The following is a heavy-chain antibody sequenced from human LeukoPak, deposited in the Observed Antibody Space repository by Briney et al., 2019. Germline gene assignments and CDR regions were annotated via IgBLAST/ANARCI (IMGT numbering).Heavy chain of an antibody. D-gene: IGHD6-19*01. J-gene: IGHJ4*02. V-gene: IGHV1-2*02. CDR3: ARFPLGQWLGFDY. Sequence: ASVKVSCKASGYTFTDYYMHWVRQAPGQGLEWMGWINPNSGGTNYAQKFQGRVTMTRDTSISTAYMELSRLRSDDTAVYYCARFPLGQWLGFDYWGQGTLVTVSS. CDR2: INPNSGGT. CDR1: GYTFTDYY.